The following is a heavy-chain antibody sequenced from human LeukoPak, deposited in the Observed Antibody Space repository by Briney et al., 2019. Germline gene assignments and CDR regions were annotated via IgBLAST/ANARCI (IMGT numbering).Heavy chain of an antibody. CDR3: ARGLMYYDTSGFGDY. Sequence: PGGSLRLSCVASGFTFSNYWMRWVRQPPGKGLVWVSRIYVDGRTTNYADSVKGRFTISRDNAKNTVYLQMNSLRAEDTAVYYCARGLMYYDTSGFGDYWGQGTLVTVSS. J-gene: IGHJ4*02. CDR2: IYVDGRTT. D-gene: IGHD3-22*01. V-gene: IGHV3-74*01. CDR1: GFTFSNYW.